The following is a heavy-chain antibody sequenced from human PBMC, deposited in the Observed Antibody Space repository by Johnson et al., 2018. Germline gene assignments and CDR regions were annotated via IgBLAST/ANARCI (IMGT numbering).Heavy chain of an antibody. V-gene: IGHV1-69*01. CDR3: ATEQIPTTVTTRRGDYDGMDV. CDR1: GGTFSSYA. Sequence: QVQLQESGAEVKKPGSSVKVSCKASGGTFSSYAISWVRQAPGQGLEWMGGIIPIFGTANYAQKFQGRVTITADESTSTAYMELSSLRSEDTAVYYCATEQIPTTVTTRRGDYDGMDVWGQGTTVTVSS. J-gene: IGHJ6*02. CDR2: IIPIFGTA. D-gene: IGHD4-11*01.